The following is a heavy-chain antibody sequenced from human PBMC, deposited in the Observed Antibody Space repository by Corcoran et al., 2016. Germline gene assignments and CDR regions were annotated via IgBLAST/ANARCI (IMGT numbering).Heavy chain of an antibody. D-gene: IGHD1-20*01. V-gene: IGHV1-2*02. Sequence: QVQLVQPGAEVKKPGASVKVSCQASGYTFTGYFMHWVRQAPGQGLEWMGWINPNSGGTDYAQKSQGRVSMNRDTSISTAYMELGGLNSDDTAMYFWARVLSTNWNDKDFASWGQGTLVTVSA. CDR1: GYTFTGYF. CDR2: INPNSGGT. J-gene: IGHJ4*02. CDR3: ARVLSTNWNDKDFAS.